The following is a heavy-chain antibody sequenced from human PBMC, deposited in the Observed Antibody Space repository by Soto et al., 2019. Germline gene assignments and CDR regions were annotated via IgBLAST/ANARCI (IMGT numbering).Heavy chain of an antibody. Sequence: QVQLVESGGGVVQPGRSLRLSCAASGFTFSSYAMHWVRQAPGKGLEWVAVISYDGSNKYYADSVKGRFTISRDNSKNTRYLQMNSLRAEDTAVYDCARDLGWGSGSTYLDYWGQGTLVTVSS. D-gene: IGHD3-22*01. CDR1: GFTFSSYA. V-gene: IGHV3-30-3*01. J-gene: IGHJ4*02. CDR3: ARDLGWGSGSTYLDY. CDR2: ISYDGSNK.